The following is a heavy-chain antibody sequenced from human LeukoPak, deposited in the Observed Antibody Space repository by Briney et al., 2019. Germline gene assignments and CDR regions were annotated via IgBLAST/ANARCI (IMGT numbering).Heavy chain of an antibody. CDR1: GGSISSYY. J-gene: IGHJ3*02. CDR3: ARWTFRTGTTGMFAFDI. Sequence: PSETLSLTCTVSGGSISSYYWSWIRQPPGKGLEWIGYIYYSGSTHYNPSLKSRVTISVDTSKNQFSLKLSSVTAADTAVYYCARWTFRTGTTGMFAFDIWGQGTMVTVSS. D-gene: IGHD1-7*01. V-gene: IGHV4-59*01. CDR2: IYYSGST.